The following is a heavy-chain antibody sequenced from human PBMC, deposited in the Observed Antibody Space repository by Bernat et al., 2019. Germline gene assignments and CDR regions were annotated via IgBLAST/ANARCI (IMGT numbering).Heavy chain of an antibody. D-gene: IGHD3-3*01. Sequence: QVQLVESGGGVVQPGRSLRLSCAASGFTFSSYGMHWVRQAPGKGLEWVAVISYDGSNKYYADSVKGRFTISRDNSKNTLYLQMNSLRAEDTAVYYCAKASGYLEWFRESDYWGQGTLVTVSS. V-gene: IGHV3-30*18. CDR2: ISYDGSNK. CDR3: AKASGYLEWFRESDY. CDR1: GFTFSSYG. J-gene: IGHJ4*02.